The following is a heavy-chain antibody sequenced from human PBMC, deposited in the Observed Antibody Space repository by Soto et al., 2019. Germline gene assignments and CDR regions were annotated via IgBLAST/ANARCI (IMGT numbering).Heavy chain of an antibody. CDR2: ISSSSSTI. D-gene: IGHD2-15*01. CDR1: GFTFSSYS. CDR3: AKHQGGYCSGGSCPDAFDI. V-gene: IGHV3-48*02. J-gene: IGHJ3*02. Sequence: GGSLRLSCAASGFTFSSYSMNWVRQAPGKGLEWVSYISSSSSTIYYADSVKGRFTISGDNAKNSLYLQMNSLRDEDTAVYYCAKHQGGYCSGGSCPDAFDIWGQGTMVTVPS.